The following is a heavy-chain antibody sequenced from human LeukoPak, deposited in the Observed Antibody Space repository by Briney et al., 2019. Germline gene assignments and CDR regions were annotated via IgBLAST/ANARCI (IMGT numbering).Heavy chain of an antibody. CDR2: ISAYNGNT. V-gene: IGHV1-18*01. D-gene: IGHD6-13*01. Sequence: ASVKVSCKASGYTFTSYGISWVRQAPGQGLEWMGWISAYNGNTNYAQKLQGRVTMTTDTSTSTAYKELRSLRSDDTAVYYCARSRRQLVLEDVWGKGTTVTISS. CDR3: ARSRRQLVLEDV. J-gene: IGHJ6*04. CDR1: GYTFTSYG.